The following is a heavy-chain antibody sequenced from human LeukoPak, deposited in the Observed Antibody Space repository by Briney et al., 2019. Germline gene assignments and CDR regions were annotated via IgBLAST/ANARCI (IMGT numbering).Heavy chain of an antibody. CDR1: GYTFTSYG. Sequence: ASVKVSCKASGYTFTSYGISWVRQAPGQGLEWMGWISAYNGNTNYAQKLQGRVTMTTDTSTSTAYMELRSLRSDDTAVYYCARDLRGYSSSWYLPFDYWGQGTLVTASS. CDR3: ARDLRGYSSSWYLPFDY. V-gene: IGHV1-18*01. J-gene: IGHJ4*02. CDR2: ISAYNGNT. D-gene: IGHD6-13*01.